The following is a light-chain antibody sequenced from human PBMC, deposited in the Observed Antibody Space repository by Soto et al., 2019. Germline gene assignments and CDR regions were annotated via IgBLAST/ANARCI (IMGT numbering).Light chain of an antibody. CDR1: QSVSSY. CDR3: QQART. Sequence: EIVLTQSPATLSLSPGERATLSCRASQSVSSYLAWYQQKPGQAPRLLIYDASNGATGIPARFSGSGSGTDFTLTISSLEPEDSAVYYCQQARTFGQGTKVEIK. J-gene: IGKJ1*01. V-gene: IGKV3-11*01. CDR2: DAS.